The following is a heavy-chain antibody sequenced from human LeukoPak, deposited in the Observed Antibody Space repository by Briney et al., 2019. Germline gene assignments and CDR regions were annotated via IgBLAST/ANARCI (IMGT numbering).Heavy chain of an antibody. CDR3: ARDPGYSYGYLFDY. J-gene: IGHJ4*02. V-gene: IGHV3-7*03. CDR2: IKQDGSEK. CDR1: GFTFSSYW. D-gene: IGHD5-18*01. Sequence: PGGSLRLSCAASGFTFSSYWMSWVRQAPGKGLEWVANIKQDGSEKYYVDSVKGRFTISRDSSKNTLYLQMNSLRAEDTAVYYCARDPGYSYGYLFDYWGQGTLVTVSS.